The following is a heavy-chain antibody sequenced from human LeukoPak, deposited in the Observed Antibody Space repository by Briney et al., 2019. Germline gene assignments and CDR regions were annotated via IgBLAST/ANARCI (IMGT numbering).Heavy chain of an antibody. V-gene: IGHV4-38-2*02. Sequence: SETLSLTCTVSGHSISSGYYWGWIRPPPGKGLEWIGSIYHSGSTYYNPSLKSRVTISVDTSKNQFSLKLSSVTAADTAVYYCARDLGQYSGYDYGGGEFDYWGQGTLVTVSS. CDR1: GHSISSGYY. CDR3: ARDLGQYSGYDYGGGEFDY. J-gene: IGHJ4*02. CDR2: IYHSGST. D-gene: IGHD5-12*01.